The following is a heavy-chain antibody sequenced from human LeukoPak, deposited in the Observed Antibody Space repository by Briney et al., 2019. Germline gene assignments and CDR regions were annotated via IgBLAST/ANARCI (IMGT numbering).Heavy chain of an antibody. CDR2: IIPIFGTA. V-gene: IGHV1-69*06. D-gene: IGHD6-19*01. Sequence: ASVKVSCKASGGTFSSYAISWVRQAPGQGLEWMGGIIPIFGTANYAQKFQGRVTITADKSTSTAYMELSSLRSEDTAVYYCARDRYSSGWTYYYGMDVWGQGTTVTVSS. CDR1: GGTFSSYA. CDR3: ARDRYSSGWTYYYGMDV. J-gene: IGHJ6*02.